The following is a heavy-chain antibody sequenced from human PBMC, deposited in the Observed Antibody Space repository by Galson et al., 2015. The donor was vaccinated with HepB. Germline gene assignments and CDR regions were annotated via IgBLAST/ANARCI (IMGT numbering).Heavy chain of an antibody. Sequence: CAISGDSVTSNSAVWNWIRQSPSRGLEWLGRTYFRSKWRVDYAMSVKSRITISADTSDNQFSLLLRSVTPEDTAVYYCAYGSDVWGPGTRSSSP. CDR2: TYFRSKWRV. CDR3: AYGSDV. J-gene: IGHJ6*02. CDR1: GDSVTSNSAV. V-gene: IGHV6-1*01.